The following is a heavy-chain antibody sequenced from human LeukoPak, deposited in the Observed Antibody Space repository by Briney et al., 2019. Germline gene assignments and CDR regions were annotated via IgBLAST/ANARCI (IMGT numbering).Heavy chain of an antibody. Sequence: ASVXVFCNTSGYTFNGYFIHWVRQAAGQGLEWMGRINPSSGVTEYAQNFQGRVAMSRDTSISTASMELSWLTSDDTAVYYCARDLSSTPNWEFDYWGQGTLVTVSS. CDR1: GYTFNGYF. D-gene: IGHD7-27*01. V-gene: IGHV1-2*06. CDR2: INPSSGVT. J-gene: IGHJ4*02. CDR3: ARDLSSTPNWEFDY.